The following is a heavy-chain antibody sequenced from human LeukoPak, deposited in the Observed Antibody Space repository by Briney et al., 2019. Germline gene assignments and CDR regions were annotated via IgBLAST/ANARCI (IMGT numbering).Heavy chain of an antibody. CDR2: ISGSSDSM. V-gene: IGHV3-23*01. D-gene: IGHD4/OR15-4a*01. CDR3: ARRAGAYSHPYDY. J-gene: IGHJ4*02. Sequence: SGGSLRLSCAASGFTFSSYGMSWVRQAPGKGLEWVSAISGSSDSMYYADSVKGRFTISRDNSKNTLYLQMNSLRAEDTAVYYCARRAGAYSHPYDYWGQGTLVTVSS. CDR1: GFTFSSYG.